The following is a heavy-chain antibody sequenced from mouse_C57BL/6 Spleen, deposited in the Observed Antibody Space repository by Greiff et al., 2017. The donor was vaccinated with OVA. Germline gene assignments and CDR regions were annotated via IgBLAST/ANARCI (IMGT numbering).Heavy chain of an antibody. V-gene: IGHV1-64*01. D-gene: IGHD1-1*01. CDR1: GYTFTSYW. CDR2: IHPNSGST. J-gene: IGHJ1*03. CDR3: ARRDYGSSYGYFDV. Sequence: VQLQQPGAELVKPGASVKLSCKASGYTFTSYWMHWVKQRPGQGLEWIGMIHPNSGSTNYNEKFKSKATLTVDKSSSTAYMQRSSLTSEDSAVYYGARRDYGSSYGYFDVWGTGTTVTVSS.